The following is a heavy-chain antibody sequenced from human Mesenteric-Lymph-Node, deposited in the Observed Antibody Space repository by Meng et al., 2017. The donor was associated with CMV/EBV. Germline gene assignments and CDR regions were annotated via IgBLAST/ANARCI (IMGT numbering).Heavy chain of an antibody. D-gene: IGHD1-1*01. Sequence: SETLSLTCTVSGYSISSGYFWSWIRQPPGKELEWIAIINHSGNTYFNPSLKSRVTISVDTSKNQFSLKLTSVTATDTAIYSCARYNGGLRYFDYWGQGTLVTVSS. J-gene: IGHJ4*02. V-gene: IGHV4-38-2*02. CDR2: INHSGNT. CDR3: ARYNGGLRYFDY. CDR1: GYSISSGYF.